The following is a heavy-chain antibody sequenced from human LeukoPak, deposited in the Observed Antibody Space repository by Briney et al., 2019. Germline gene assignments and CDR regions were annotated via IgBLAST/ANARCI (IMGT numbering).Heavy chain of an antibody. Sequence: GGSLRLSCAASRFTFSSYAMSWVPQAPEKGLKWVSHMSGSGGGTYYADSVKGRFTISRDNSKNTLYLQMNSLRAEDTAVYYCAKDSNGWYGGFVDYWGQGTLVTVSS. CDR1: RFTFSSYA. CDR2: MSGSGGGT. V-gene: IGHV3-23*01. CDR3: AKDSNGWYGGFVDY. D-gene: IGHD6-19*01. J-gene: IGHJ4*02.